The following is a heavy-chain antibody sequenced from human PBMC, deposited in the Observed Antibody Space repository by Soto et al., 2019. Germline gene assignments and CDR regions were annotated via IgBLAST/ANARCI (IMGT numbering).Heavy chain of an antibody. Sequence: EVPLLESGGGLVQPGGSLRLSCAASGFTFSSYAMSWVRQAPGKGLEWVSAISGSGGSTYYADSVKGRFTISRDNSKNTLYLQMNSLRAEDTAVYYCAKGGDYTTLYGMDVWGQGTTVTVSS. CDR2: ISGSGGST. J-gene: IGHJ6*02. CDR3: AKGGDYTTLYGMDV. CDR1: GFTFSSYA. V-gene: IGHV3-23*01. D-gene: IGHD2-2*02.